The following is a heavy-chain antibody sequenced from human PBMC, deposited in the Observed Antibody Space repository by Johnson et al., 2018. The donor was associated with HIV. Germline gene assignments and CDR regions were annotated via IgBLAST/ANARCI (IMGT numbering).Heavy chain of an antibody. Sequence: QMQLVESGGGVVQPGRSVRLSCAASGFTFSSYAMHWVRQAPGKGLEWVAVISYDGSNKYYADSVKGRFTISRDNSKNTLYLQMNSLRAEDTAVYYCAREATYSSSWAMWG. CDR3: AREATYSSSWAM. CDR1: GFTFSSYA. D-gene: IGHD6-13*01. CDR2: ISYDGSNK. V-gene: IGHV3-30-3*01. J-gene: IGHJ1*01.